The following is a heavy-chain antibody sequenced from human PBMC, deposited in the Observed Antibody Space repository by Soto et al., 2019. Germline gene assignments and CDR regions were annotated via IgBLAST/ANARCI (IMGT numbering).Heavy chain of an antibody. D-gene: IGHD2-2*01. CDR1: GFTFSSYS. CDR3: AKVEGYCSSTSCYFSWPTGAYYAMDV. J-gene: IGHJ6*02. CDR2: ISSSSSYI. Sequence: GGSLRLSCAASGFTFSSYSMNWVRQAPGKGLEWVSSISSSSSYIYYADSVKGRFTISRDNSKNTLYLQMNSLRAEDTAVYYCAKVEGYCSSTSCYFSWPTGAYYAMDVWGQGTTVTVSS. V-gene: IGHV3-21*04.